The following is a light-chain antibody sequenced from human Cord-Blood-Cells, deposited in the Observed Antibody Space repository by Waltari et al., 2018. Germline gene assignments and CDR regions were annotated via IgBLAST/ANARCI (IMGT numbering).Light chain of an antibody. CDR3: QQYGSSPNT. Sequence: EIVLTQSPRTLSLSPGERATLSCRASQRVSSSYLAWYQQKPGQAPRLLIYGASSRATGIPDRFSGSGSGTDFTLTISRLEPEDFAVYYCQQYGSSPNTFGQGTKLEIK. CDR1: QRVSSSY. CDR2: GAS. V-gene: IGKV3-20*01. J-gene: IGKJ2*01.